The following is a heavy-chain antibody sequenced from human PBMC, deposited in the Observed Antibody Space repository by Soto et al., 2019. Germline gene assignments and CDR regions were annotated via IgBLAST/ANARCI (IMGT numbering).Heavy chain of an antibody. D-gene: IGHD2-15*01. CDR3: ASRPPVGYCSGGSCYLD. V-gene: IGHV1-69*02. J-gene: IGHJ4*02. CDR2: IIPILGIA. CDR1: GGTFSSYT. Sequence: QVQLVQSGAEVKKPGSSVKVSCKASGGTFSSYTISWVRQAPGQGLEWMGRIIPILGIANYAQKFQGRVTITADKSTSRAYMELSSLRSEDTAVYYCASRPPVGYCSGGSCYLDWGQGTLVTVSS.